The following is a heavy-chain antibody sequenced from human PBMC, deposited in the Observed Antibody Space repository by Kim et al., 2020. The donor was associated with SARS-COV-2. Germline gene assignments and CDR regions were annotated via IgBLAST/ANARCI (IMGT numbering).Heavy chain of an antibody. CDR3: ARAAAGTVDY. CDR1: GFTFSSYS. J-gene: IGHJ4*02. CDR2: ISSSSSYI. V-gene: IGHV3-21*01. D-gene: IGHD6-13*01. Sequence: LSLTCAASGFTFSSYSMNWVRQAPGKGLEWVSSISSSSSYIYYADSVKGRFTISRDNAKNSLYLQMNSLRAEDTAVYYCARAAAGTVDYWGQGTLVTVSS.